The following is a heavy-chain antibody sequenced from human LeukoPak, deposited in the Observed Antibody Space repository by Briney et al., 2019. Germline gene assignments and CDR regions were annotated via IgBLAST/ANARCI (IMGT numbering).Heavy chain of an antibody. CDR3: ARGYSSSWYGDAFDI. Sequence: PGGSLRLSCAASGFTFSSYWMSWVRQAPGKGLEWVSGISWNSGSIGYADSVKGRFTISRDNAKNSLYLQMNSLRAEDMALYYCARGYSSSWYGDAFDIWGQGTMVTVSS. J-gene: IGHJ3*02. D-gene: IGHD6-13*01. CDR2: ISWNSGSI. V-gene: IGHV3-9*03. CDR1: GFTFSSYW.